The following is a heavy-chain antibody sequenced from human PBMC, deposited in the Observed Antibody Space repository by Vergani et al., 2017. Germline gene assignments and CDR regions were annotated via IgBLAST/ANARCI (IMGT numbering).Heavy chain of an antibody. Sequence: EVQLVESGGGLVQPGGSLRLSCAASGFTFSIYWMSWVRQAPGKGLEWVANIKQDGSEKYYVDSVKGRFTISRDNAKNSLYLQMNSLRAEDTAVYYCARDEYCSGGSCYSDAFDIWGQGTMVTVSS. CDR1: GFTFSIYW. V-gene: IGHV3-7*01. CDR3: ARDEYCSGGSCYSDAFDI. J-gene: IGHJ3*02. D-gene: IGHD2-15*01. CDR2: IKQDGSEK.